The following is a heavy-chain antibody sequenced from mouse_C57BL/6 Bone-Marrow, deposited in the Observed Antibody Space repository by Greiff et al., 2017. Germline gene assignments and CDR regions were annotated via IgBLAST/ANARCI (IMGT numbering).Heavy chain of an antibody. CDR2: IYPGDGDT. D-gene: IGHD1-1*01. J-gene: IGHJ3*01. CDR1: GYAFSSYW. V-gene: IGHV1-80*01. Sequence: QVQLQQSGAELVKPGASVKISCKASGYAFSSYWMNWVKQRPGKGLEWIGQIYPGDGDTNYNGKFKGKATLTADKSSSTAYMQLSSLTSEDSAVYFCAREDYYGSLTWFAYWGQGTLVTVSA. CDR3: AREDYYGSLTWFAY.